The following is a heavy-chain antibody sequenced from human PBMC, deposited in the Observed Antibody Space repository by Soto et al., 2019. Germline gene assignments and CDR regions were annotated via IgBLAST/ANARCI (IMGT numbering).Heavy chain of an antibody. CDR3: ARHLMSRPEKYGGNYFDY. J-gene: IGHJ4*02. CDR1: GGSISSSSYY. Sequence: KPSETLSLTCTVSGGSISSSSYYWGWIRQPPGKGLEWIGSIYYSGSTYYNPSLKSRVTISVDTSKNQFSLKLSSVTAADTAVYYCARHLMSRPEKYGGNYFDYWGQGTLVTVSS. V-gene: IGHV4-39*01. D-gene: IGHD2-15*01. CDR2: IYYSGST.